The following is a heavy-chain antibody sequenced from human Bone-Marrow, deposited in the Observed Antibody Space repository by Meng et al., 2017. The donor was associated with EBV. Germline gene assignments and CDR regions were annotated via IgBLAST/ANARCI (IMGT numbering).Heavy chain of an antibody. CDR1: GFTFSSYW. V-gene: IGHV3-74*01. CDR3: ARVTSDGDFDY. CDR2: INYEGSST. Sequence: EVRWVGHGVGLVRPGGSLRLSCAASGFTFSSYWMHWVRQGPGKGLVWVSRINYEGSSTSYADSVKGRFTISRDNAKNTLYLQMNSLRAEDTAVYFCARVTSDGDFDYWGQGVLVTVSS. J-gene: IGHJ4*02.